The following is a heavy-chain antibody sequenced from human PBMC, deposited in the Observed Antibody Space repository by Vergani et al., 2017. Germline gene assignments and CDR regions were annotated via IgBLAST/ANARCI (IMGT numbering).Heavy chain of an antibody. Sequence: EVQLVQSGAEVKKPGATVKISCKVSGYTFTDYYMHWVQQAPGKGLEWRGLVDPEDGETIYAEKLQGRVTITADTSTDTAYMELSSLRSEDTAVYYCATMYSSSWYEAGVRDYWGQGTLVTVSS. CDR3: ATMYSSSWYEAGVRDY. CDR2: VDPEDGET. V-gene: IGHV1-69-2*01. J-gene: IGHJ4*02. D-gene: IGHD6-13*01. CDR1: GYTFTDYY.